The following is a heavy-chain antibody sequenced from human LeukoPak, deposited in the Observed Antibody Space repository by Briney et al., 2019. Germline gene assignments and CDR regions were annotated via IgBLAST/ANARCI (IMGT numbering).Heavy chain of an antibody. CDR3: ARAVSGSLYGDFDF. J-gene: IGHJ4*02. CDR1: GYTFVDFG. V-gene: IGHV1-18*01. CDR2: INSHNGDT. D-gene: IGHD1-26*01. Sequence: SVKVSCKASGYTFVDFGVSWVRQAPGQGLEWMGWINSHNGDTNYGERFQGRVTMTTDTSTTTSYMELRSLRSDDTAVYYCARAVSGSLYGDFDFWGQGTLVTVSA.